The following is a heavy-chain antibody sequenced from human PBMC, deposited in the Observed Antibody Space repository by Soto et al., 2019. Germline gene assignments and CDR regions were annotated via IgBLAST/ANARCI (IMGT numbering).Heavy chain of an antibody. D-gene: IGHD3-3*01. Sequence: PGGSLRLSCAASGFTFSSYAMHWVRQAPGKGLEWVAVISYEGSNKYYADSVKGRFTISRDNSKNTLYLQMNSLRAEDTAVYYCAREFLEWLPPPGGWFDPRGQGTLVTVSS. CDR3: AREFLEWLPPPGGWFDP. CDR2: ISYEGSNK. J-gene: IGHJ5*02. CDR1: GFTFSSYA. V-gene: IGHV3-30-3*01.